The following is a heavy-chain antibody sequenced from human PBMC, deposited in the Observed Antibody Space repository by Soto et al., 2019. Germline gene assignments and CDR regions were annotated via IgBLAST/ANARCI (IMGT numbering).Heavy chain of an antibody. CDR2: IIPIFGTA. V-gene: IGHV1-69*06. D-gene: IGHD2-8*01. J-gene: IGHJ3*02. CDR1: GGTFSSYA. CDR3: ARMVYAIGHAFDI. Sequence: QVQLVQSGAEVKKPGSSVKVSCKASGGTFSSYAISWVRQAPGQGLEWMGGIIPIFGTANYAKKFQGRVTIIADKSTSTAYMELSSLRSEDTAVYYCARMVYAIGHAFDIWGQGTMVTVSS.